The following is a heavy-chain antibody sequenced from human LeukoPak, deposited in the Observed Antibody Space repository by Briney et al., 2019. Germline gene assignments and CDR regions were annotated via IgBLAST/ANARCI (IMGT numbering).Heavy chain of an antibody. CDR2: INHSGST. CDR1: GGSFSTYY. V-gene: IGHV4-34*01. CDR3: ARGRDGGNYTPLDY. D-gene: IGHD4-23*01. J-gene: IGHJ4*02. Sequence: SETLSLTCAVYGGSFSTYYLTWIRQPPGKGLEWIGEINHSGSTRYNPSLKSRVTISEDTSKKQFSLKLSSVTAADTAVYYCARGRDGGNYTPLDYWGQGTLVTVSS.